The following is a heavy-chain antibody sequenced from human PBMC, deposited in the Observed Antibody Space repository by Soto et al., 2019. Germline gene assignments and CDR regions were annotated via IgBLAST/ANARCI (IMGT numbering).Heavy chain of an antibody. D-gene: IGHD3-10*01. CDR2: INHSGST. CDR1: GGSFSGYY. J-gene: IGHJ4*02. Sequence: QVQLQQWGAGLLKPSETLSLTCAVYGGSFSGYYWSRIRQPPGKGLEWIGEINHSGSTNYNPSLKSRVTLSADTSKNHFSLKLSSVTAADTAVYYCARRRHPLGHGSGSYGYWGQGTLVTVSS. V-gene: IGHV4-34*01. CDR3: ARRRHPLGHGSGSYGY.